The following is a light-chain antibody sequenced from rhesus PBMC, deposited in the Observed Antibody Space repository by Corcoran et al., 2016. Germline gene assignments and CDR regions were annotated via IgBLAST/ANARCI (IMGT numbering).Light chain of an antibody. Sequence: DIQMTQSPSSLSASVGDRVTITCRASQGITNYLSWYQQKPGKAPKLLIHDASTLQSGVPSRFSGSGSGTDFTLTISSLQPEGLATYYCLHYKSVPFTFGPGTKLDIK. CDR2: DAS. V-gene: IGKV1S21*01. J-gene: IGKJ3*01. CDR1: QGITNY. CDR3: LHYKSVPFT.